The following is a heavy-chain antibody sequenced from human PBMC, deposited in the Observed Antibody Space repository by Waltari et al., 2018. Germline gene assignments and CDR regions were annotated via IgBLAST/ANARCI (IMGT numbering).Heavy chain of an antibody. Sequence: EVQLVESGGGLVQPGGSLRLSCAASGFTFSNSWMHWVRQAPGKGLVWVSRINSDGSSTTDADAVKGRFIIARDNAKNKLYLQMHSLRAEDTAVYYCARHVLYYSNYDLDYWGQGNLVTVSS. CDR3: ARHVLYYSNYDLDY. J-gene: IGHJ4*02. CDR2: INSDGSST. D-gene: IGHD4-4*01. CDR1: GFTFSNSW. V-gene: IGHV3-74*01.